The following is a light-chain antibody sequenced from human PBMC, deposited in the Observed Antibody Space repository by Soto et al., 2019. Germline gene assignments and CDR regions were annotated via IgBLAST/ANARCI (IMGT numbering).Light chain of an antibody. CDR2: DAS. V-gene: IGKV1-5*01. Sequence: DIQMTQSPSTLSASVGDRVTITCRASQSISSWLAWYQQKPGKAPKPLIYDASSLESGGPSRFSGSGSGTEFTLTISSLQPDDFATYYCQQYNSYPYTFGQGTKVEIK. CDR1: QSISSW. CDR3: QQYNSYPYT. J-gene: IGKJ2*01.